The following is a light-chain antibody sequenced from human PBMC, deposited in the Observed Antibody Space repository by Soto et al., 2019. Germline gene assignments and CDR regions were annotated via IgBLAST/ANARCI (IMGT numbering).Light chain of an antibody. CDR2: SNN. Sequence: QSVLTQPPSTSGTPGQRVTISCSGSSSNIGDYTVNWYQHLPGTAPKLLMYSNNQRPSGVPDRFSGSKSGTSASLAISGLQSEDEADYYCAAWDDNLNGVVFGGGTKLTVL. J-gene: IGLJ3*02. CDR1: SSNIGDYT. CDR3: AAWDDNLNGVV. V-gene: IGLV1-44*01.